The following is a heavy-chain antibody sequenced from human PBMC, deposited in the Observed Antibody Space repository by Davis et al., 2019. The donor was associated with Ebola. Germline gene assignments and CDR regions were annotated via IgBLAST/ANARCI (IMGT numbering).Heavy chain of an antibody. V-gene: IGHV1-69*13. D-gene: IGHD1-1*01. CDR3: AAHLGGNWNGDAFDI. CDR1: GYTFTAYY. CDR2: IIPIFGTA. J-gene: IGHJ3*02. Sequence: AASVKVSCKASGYTFTAYYLHWVRQAPGQGLEWMGGIIPIFGTANYAQKFQGRVTITADESTSTAYMELSSLRSEDTAVYYCAAHLGGNWNGDAFDIWGQGTMVTVSS.